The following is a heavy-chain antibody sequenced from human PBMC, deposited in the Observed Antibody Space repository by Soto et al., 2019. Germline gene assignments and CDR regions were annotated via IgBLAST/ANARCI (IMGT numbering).Heavy chain of an antibody. Sequence: PSPTLSLTCAISGDSVSSYSAAWNCIRQCPSRGLEWLGRAYYRSKWYIEYAPSVNSRITINPDTSKNQLSLQLISVNPEDTAVYYCVRSRVFIAVTSVTNYYYYYGMDVWGQGTTVTVSS. CDR3: VRSRVFIAVTSVTNYYYYYGMDV. J-gene: IGHJ6*02. CDR2: AYYRSKWYI. V-gene: IGHV6-1*01. D-gene: IGHD6-19*01. CDR1: GDSVSSYSAA.